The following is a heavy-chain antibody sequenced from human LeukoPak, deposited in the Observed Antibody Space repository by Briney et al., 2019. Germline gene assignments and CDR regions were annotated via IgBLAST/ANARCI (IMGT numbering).Heavy chain of an antibody. Sequence: ASVKVSCKVSGYTLTDLSTHWVRQAPGKGLEWMGGLDPADGETIYAQKFQGRVTMTEDTSTDTAYMELNSLRSKDTAVYYCATHRTTVITGLVYWGQGTLVSVSS. CDR1: GYTLTDLS. D-gene: IGHD4-17*01. J-gene: IGHJ4*02. CDR2: LDPADGET. CDR3: ATHRTTVITGLVY. V-gene: IGHV1-24*01.